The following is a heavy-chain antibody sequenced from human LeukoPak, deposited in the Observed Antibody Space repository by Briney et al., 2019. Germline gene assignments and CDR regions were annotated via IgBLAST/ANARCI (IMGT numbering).Heavy chain of an antibody. CDR2: IYYSGST. CDR3: ARLGGYSGYDLDY. J-gene: IGHJ4*02. Sequence: SETLSLTCTVSGGSISSYYWSWIRQPPGMGLEWIGYIYYSGSTNYNPSLKSRVTISVDTSKNQFSLKLSSVTAADTAVYYCARLGGYSGYDLDYWGQGTLVTVSS. D-gene: IGHD5-12*01. V-gene: IGHV4-59*01. CDR1: GGSISSYY.